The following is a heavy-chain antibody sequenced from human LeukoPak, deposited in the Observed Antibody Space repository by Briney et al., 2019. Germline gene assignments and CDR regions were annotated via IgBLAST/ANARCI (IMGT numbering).Heavy chain of an antibody. V-gene: IGHV4-31*03. Sequence: PSQTLSLTCTVSGGSISSGGYYWSWIRQHPGKGLEWIGYIYYSGSTYYNPSLKSRVTISVDTSKNQFSLKLSSVTAADTAVYYCARSYDSGSAGYDYWGQGTLVTVSS. CDR3: ARSYDSGSAGYDY. CDR1: GGSISSGGYY. D-gene: IGHD3-10*01. CDR2: IYYSGST. J-gene: IGHJ4*02.